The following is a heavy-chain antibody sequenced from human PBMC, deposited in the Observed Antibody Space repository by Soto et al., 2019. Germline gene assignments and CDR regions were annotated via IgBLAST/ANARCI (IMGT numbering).Heavy chain of an antibody. CDR3: AMEYCSATSCYKDY. J-gene: IGHJ4*02. CDR1: GYTFTSYD. V-gene: IGHV1-8*01. CDR2: MIPNSGKA. D-gene: IGHD2-2*02. Sequence: ASVKVSCKASGYTFTSYDINWVRQATGQGLEWMGWMIPNSGKADYAQKFQGRVTITTNKSTSTAYMELSSLRSEDTAVYYCAMEYCSATSCYKDYWGQGTLVTVSS.